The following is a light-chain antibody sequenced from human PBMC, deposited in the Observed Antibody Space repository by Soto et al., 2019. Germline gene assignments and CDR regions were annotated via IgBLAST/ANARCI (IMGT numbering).Light chain of an antibody. J-gene: IGKJ5*01. CDR3: QQYKNWPL. Sequence: EIVMTQSPATLSVSPVGSATLSCRASQSVSRKLVWYQQKPGQAPRLLLYGASTRATGIPVRFSGSGFGTEFTLTISSLQSEDFAVYYCQQYKNWPLFGQGTRLEIK. V-gene: IGKV3-15*01. CDR1: QSVSRK. CDR2: GAS.